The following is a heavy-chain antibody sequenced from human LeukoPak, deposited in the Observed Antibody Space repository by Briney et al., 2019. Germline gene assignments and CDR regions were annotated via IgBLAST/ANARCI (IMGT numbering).Heavy chain of an antibody. D-gene: IGHD3-3*01. CDR3: ARYDFWSGYYYFDY. J-gene: IGHJ4*02. CDR1: GYTFTSYG. Sequence: ASVKVSCKASGYTFTSYGISWVRQAPGQGLEWMGWIRAYNGNTNYAQKLQGRVTMTTDTSASTAYMELRSLRSDDTAVYYCARYDFWSGYYYFDYWGQGTLVTVSS. V-gene: IGHV1-18*01. CDR2: IRAYNGNT.